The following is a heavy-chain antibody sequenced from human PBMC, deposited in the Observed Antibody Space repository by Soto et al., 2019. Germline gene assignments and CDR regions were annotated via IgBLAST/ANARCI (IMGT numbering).Heavy chain of an antibody. D-gene: IGHD4-17*01. CDR3: ARDKGYGVDAFDI. V-gene: IGHV3-11*05. CDR2: ISSSSSYT. CDR1: GFTFSDYY. Sequence: QVQVVESGGGLVKPGGSLRLSCAASGFTFSDYYMSWIRQAPGKGLEWVSYISSSSSYTNYADSVKGRFTISRDNAKNSLYLQMNSLRAEDTAVYYCARDKGYGVDAFDIWGQGTMVTVSS. J-gene: IGHJ3*02.